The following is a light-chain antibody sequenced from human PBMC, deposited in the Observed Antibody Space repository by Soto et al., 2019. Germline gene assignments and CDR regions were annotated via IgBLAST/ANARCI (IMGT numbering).Light chain of an antibody. CDR1: QSVRSK. Sequence: EIVMTQSQATLSVSPGERATLSCRASQSVRSKLAWYQQKPGQAPRLLIYDASTRATGIPARFSGSGSGTEFTLTISSLQSEDFAVYYCQQYNNWPPITFGQGTRLEIK. CDR3: QQYNNWPPIT. J-gene: IGKJ5*01. CDR2: DAS. V-gene: IGKV3-15*01.